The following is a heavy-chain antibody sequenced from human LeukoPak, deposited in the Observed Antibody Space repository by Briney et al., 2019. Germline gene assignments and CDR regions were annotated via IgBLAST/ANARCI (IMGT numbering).Heavy chain of an antibody. J-gene: IGHJ5*02. D-gene: IGHD3-22*01. V-gene: IGHV1-69*04. CDR2: IIPILGIA. CDR3: ARRADSSGDQYNWFDP. Sequence: SVKVSCKASGGTFSSYAISWVRQAPGQGLEWMGRIIPILGIANYAQKFQGRVTITADKSTSTAYMELSSLRSEDTAVYYCARRADSSGDQYNWFDPWGQGTLVTVSS. CDR1: GGTFSSYA.